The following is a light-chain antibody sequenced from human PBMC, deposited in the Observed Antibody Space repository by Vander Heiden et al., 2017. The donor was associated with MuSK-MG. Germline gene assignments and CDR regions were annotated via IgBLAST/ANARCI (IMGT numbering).Light chain of an antibody. Sequence: EIVLTQSPATQSLSPGERATLSCRASQSVSSYLAWYQQKPGQAPRLLIYDASNRATGIPARFSGSGSGTDFTLTISSLEPEDFAVYYCQQRSNWPPITFGQGTGLEIK. CDR3: QQRSNWPPIT. CDR2: DAS. J-gene: IGKJ5*01. CDR1: QSVSSY. V-gene: IGKV3-11*01.